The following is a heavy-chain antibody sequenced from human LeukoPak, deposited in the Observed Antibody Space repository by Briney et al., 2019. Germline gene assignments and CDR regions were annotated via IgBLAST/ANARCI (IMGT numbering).Heavy chain of an antibody. CDR3: AKRAVVNHYYYYMDV. CDR2: IRYDGSNK. D-gene: IGHD4-23*01. J-gene: IGHJ6*03. Sequence: PGGSLRLSCAASGFTFSSYGMHWVRQAPGKGLEWVAFIRYDGSNKYYADSVEGRFTISRDNSKNTLYLQMNSLRAEDTAVYYCAKRAVVNHYYYYMDVWGKGTTVTVSS. CDR1: GFTFSSYG. V-gene: IGHV3-30*02.